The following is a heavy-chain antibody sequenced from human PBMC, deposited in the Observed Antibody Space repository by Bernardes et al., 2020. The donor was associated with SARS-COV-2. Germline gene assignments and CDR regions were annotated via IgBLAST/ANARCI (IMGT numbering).Heavy chain of an antibody. CDR1: GFTFSSYW. D-gene: IGHD7-27*01. CDR2: IKQDGSGT. J-gene: IGHJ4*02. V-gene: IGHV3-7*01. CDR3: ARMNWGSLDY. Sequence: GGSLRLSCAASGFTFSSYWMSRVRQAPGKGLECVAKIKQDGSGTYYLDSVKDRFTISRDNAKNSLYLQINSLRADDTAVYYCARMNWGSLDYWGQGTLVTVS.